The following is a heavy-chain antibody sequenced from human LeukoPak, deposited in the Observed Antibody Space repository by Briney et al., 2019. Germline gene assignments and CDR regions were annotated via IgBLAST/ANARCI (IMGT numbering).Heavy chain of an antibody. J-gene: IGHJ4*02. Sequence: ASVKVSCKASGGTFSSYAISWVRQAPGQGLEWMGGIIPIFGTANYAQKFQGRVTITADESTSTAYMELSSLRSEDTAVYYCARVSGYNYRGYFDYWGQGTLVTVSS. CDR1: GGTFSSYA. V-gene: IGHV1-69*13. D-gene: IGHD5-24*01. CDR2: IIPIFGTA. CDR3: ARVSGYNYRGYFDY.